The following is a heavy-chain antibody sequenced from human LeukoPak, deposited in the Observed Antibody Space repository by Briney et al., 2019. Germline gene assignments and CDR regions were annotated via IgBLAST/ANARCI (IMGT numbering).Heavy chain of an antibody. CDR3: AARAGGFRHFDY. J-gene: IGHJ4*02. V-gene: IGHV3-23*01. CDR1: GFTFSTYA. Sequence: GGSLRLSCAVSGFTFSTYATSWGRQAPGKGLEWVSGISDSGGKTDYADSVKGRFTVSRDNSKNTVFLQMNSLRAEDTAVYDCAARAGGFRHFDYWGQGTLVTVSS. CDR2: ISDSGGKT. D-gene: IGHD3-10*01.